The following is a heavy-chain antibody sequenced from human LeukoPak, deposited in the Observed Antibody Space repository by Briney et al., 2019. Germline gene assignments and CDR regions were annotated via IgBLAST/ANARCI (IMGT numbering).Heavy chain of an antibody. Sequence: ASVKVSCKASGYTFTSYYMHWVRQAPGQGLEWMGIINPSGGSTSYAQKFQGRVTMTRDTSTGTVYMELSSLRSEDTAVYYCARDQKGDYYDSSGYYSCFDYWGQGTLVTVSS. J-gene: IGHJ4*02. CDR1: GYTFTSYY. CDR3: ARDQKGDYYDSSGYYSCFDY. CDR2: INPSGGST. D-gene: IGHD3-22*01. V-gene: IGHV1-46*01.